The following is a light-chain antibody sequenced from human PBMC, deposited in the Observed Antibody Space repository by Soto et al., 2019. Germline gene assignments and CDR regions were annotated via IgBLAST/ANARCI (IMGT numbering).Light chain of an antibody. CDR2: EVT. CDR3: ISYRSGSTLV. V-gene: IGLV2-14*01. Sequence: QSALTQPASVSGSPGQSISISCTGTSSDVGGYNYVSWYQQHPGQAPKRIIYEVTNRPPGVSHRFSGSKSGNTASLTISGLQAEDEADYYCISYRSGSTLVFGGGTKLPVL. CDR1: SSDVGGYNY. J-gene: IGLJ3*02.